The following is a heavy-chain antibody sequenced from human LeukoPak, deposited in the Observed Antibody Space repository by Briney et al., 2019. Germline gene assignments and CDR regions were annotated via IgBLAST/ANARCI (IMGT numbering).Heavy chain of an antibody. J-gene: IGHJ3*02. CDR1: GFTFRSYG. Sequence: GGSLRLSCAASGFTFRSYGMHWVRQAPGKGLEWVAFIRNDGSNKYYADSVKGRFTITRDNAKNSVYLQMNYLRAEDTAVYYCAREGDAFDIWGQGTMVTVSS. D-gene: IGHD3-10*01. V-gene: IGHV3-30*02. CDR3: AREGDAFDI. CDR2: IRNDGSNK.